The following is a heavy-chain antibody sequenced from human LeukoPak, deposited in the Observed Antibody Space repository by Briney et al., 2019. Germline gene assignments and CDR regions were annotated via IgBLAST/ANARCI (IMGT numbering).Heavy chain of an antibody. V-gene: IGHV1-2*02. CDR3: ARDITMIVVVIPTYNWFDP. Sequence: ASVKVSCKASGYTFTGYYMRWVRQAPGQGLEWMGWINPNSGGTNYAQKFQGRVTMTRDTSISTANMELSRLRSDDTAVYYCARDITMIVVVIPTYNWFDPWGQGTLVTVSS. CDR1: GYTFTGYY. J-gene: IGHJ5*02. D-gene: IGHD3-22*01. CDR2: INPNSGGT.